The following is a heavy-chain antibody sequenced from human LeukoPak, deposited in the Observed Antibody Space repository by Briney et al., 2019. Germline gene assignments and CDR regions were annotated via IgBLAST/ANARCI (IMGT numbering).Heavy chain of an antibody. CDR3: ARQPGKYGSGSYPYYYYGTDV. CDR1: GGSISSGDYY. J-gene: IGHJ6*02. V-gene: IGHV4-30-4*01. D-gene: IGHD3-10*01. CDR2: IYYSGST. Sequence: SETLSLACTVSGGSISSGDYYWSWIRQPPGKGLEWIGYIYYSGSTYYNPSLKSRVTISVDTSKNQFSLKLSSVTAADTAVYYCARQPGKYGSGSYPYYYYGTDVWGQGTTVTVSS.